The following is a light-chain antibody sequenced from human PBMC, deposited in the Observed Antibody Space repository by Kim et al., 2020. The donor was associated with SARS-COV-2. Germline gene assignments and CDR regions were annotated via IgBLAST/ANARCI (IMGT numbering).Light chain of an antibody. J-gene: IGKJ4*01. CDR2: KVS. V-gene: IGKV2-30*02. CDR3: MQGTHWPT. CDR1: QSLVHSDGNTY. Sequence: DVVMTQTPLSLPVTLGQPASISCRSSQSLVHSDGNTYLNWFLQRPGQSPRRLIYKVSNRDSGVPDRFNGSGSGTDFTLQISRVEAEDVGVYYCMQGTHWPTVGGGTKLEI.